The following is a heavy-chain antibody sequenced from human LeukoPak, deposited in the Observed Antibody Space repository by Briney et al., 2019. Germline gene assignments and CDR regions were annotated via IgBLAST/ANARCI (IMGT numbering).Heavy chain of an antibody. CDR1: GFTFSTYW. D-gene: IGHD3-22*01. J-gene: IGHJ4*02. CDR2: INSDGSSI. V-gene: IGHV3-74*01. Sequence: PGGSLRLSCAASGFTFSTYWMHWVRQAPGKGLVWVSRINSDGSSISYADSVKGRFTISRDNAKNTLYLQMNSLRAEDTAVYYCARGSAYYYDSSGHEHFDYWGQGSLVTVSS. CDR3: ARGSAYYYDSSGHEHFDY.